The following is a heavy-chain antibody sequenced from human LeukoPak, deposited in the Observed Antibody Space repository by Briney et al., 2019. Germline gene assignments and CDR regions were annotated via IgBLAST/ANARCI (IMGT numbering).Heavy chain of an antibody. V-gene: IGHV1-2*02. CDR3: TRGHYDILTGYYSGPIF. D-gene: IGHD3-9*01. J-gene: IGHJ4*02. Sequence: ASVKVSCKASGYTFTGYYMHWVRQAPGQGLEWMGWINPNSGGTNYAQKFQGRVTMARDTSISTAYMELSRLRSDDTAVYYCTRGHYDILTGYYSGPIFWGQGTLVTVSS. CDR1: GYTFTGYY. CDR2: INPNSGGT.